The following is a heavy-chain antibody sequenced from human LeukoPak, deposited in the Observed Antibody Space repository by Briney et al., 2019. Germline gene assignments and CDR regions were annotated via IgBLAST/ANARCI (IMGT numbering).Heavy chain of an antibody. Sequence: SETLSLTCTVSGGSISSYYWSWIRQPPGKGLGWIGYIYYSGSTNYNPSLKSRVTISVDTSKNQFSLKLSPVTAADTAVYYCARESYYGSGSYETYFDYWGQGTLVTVSS. CDR3: ARESYYGSGSYETYFDY. V-gene: IGHV4-59*01. CDR1: GGSISSYY. D-gene: IGHD3-10*01. CDR2: IYYSGST. J-gene: IGHJ4*02.